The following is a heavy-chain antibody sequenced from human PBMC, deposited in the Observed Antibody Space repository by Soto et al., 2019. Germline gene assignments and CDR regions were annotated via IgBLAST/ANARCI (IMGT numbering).Heavy chain of an antibody. CDR2: IYWDDDK. CDR3: AHATLLRYFDWYTPPYYFDY. Sequence: QITLKESGPTLVKPTQTLTLTCTFSGFSLSTSGVGVGWIRQPPGKALEWLALIYWDDDKRYSPSLKSRLTITKDTTKNQVVLTMTNMDPVDTATYYCAHATLLRYFDWYTPPYYFDYWGQGTLVTVSS. V-gene: IGHV2-5*02. J-gene: IGHJ4*02. CDR1: GFSLSTSGVG. D-gene: IGHD3-9*01.